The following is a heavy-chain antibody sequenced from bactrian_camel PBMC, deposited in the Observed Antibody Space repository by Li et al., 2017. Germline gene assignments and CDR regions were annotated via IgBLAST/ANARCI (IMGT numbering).Heavy chain of an antibody. CDR2: IYTGSGNT. CDR1: GFAFDTYH. J-gene: IGHJ4*01. D-gene: IGHD5*01. Sequence: HVQLVESGGGLVQPGGSLTLSCAATGFAFDTYHMNWVRQTPEKGLEWVAIIYTGSGNTYYADSVKGRFTISQDNAKNTVYLQMDDLKPEDTGMYYCAAGVSYDPSCAGHAYNFWGLGTQVTVS. V-gene: IGHV3-2*01. CDR3: AAGVSYDPSCAGHAYNF.